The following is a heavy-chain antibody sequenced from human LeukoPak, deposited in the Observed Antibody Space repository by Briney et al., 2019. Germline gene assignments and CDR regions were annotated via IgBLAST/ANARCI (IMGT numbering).Heavy chain of an antibody. CDR3: ANVGATTAAFDI. J-gene: IGHJ3*02. CDR2: IIPILGIA. CDR1: GGTFSSYA. V-gene: IGHV1-69*04. Sequence: LVKVSCKASGGTFSSYAISWVRQAPGQGLEWMGRIIPILGIANYAQKFQGRVTMTEDTSTDTAYMELSSLRSEDTAVYYCANVGATTAAFDIWGQGTMVTVSS. D-gene: IGHD1-26*01.